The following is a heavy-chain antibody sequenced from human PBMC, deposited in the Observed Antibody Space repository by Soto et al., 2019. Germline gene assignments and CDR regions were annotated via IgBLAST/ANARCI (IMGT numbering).Heavy chain of an antibody. CDR2: IYHSGST. CDR3: ARTGYPPNQRFDL. V-gene: IGHV4-38-2*01. Sequence: KSSETLSLTCAVSGYSISSGYYWGWIRQPPGKGLEWIGSIYHSGSTNDNPALKSRVTISVDTSKNQFSLELTSVTAADTAVYYCARTGYPPNQRFDLWGRGTRVTVSS. CDR1: GYSISSGYY. D-gene: IGHD3-9*01. J-gene: IGHJ2*01.